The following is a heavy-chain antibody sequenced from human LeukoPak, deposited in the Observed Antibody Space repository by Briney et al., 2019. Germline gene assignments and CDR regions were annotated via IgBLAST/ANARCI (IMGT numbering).Heavy chain of an antibody. V-gene: IGHV3-21*01. CDR2: ISSSSSYI. CDR3: ARGGLMAVLDY. D-gene: IGHD3/OR15-3a*01. CDR1: GFTFSSYS. Sequence: GGSLRLPCAASGFTFSSYSMNWVRQAPGKGLEWVSSISSSSSYIYYADSVKGRFTISRDNAKNSLYLQMNSLRAEDTAVYYCARGGLMAVLDYWGQGTLVTVSS. J-gene: IGHJ4*02.